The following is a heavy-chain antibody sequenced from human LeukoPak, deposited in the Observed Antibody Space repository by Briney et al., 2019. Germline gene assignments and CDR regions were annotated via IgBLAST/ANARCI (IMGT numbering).Heavy chain of an antibody. J-gene: IGHJ4*02. CDR2: IRYDGSNK. Sequence: PGGSLSLSCAASGFTFSSYGMHWVRQAPGKGLEWVAFIRYDGSNKYYADSVKGRFTISRDNAKNTLYLEMNRLRAEDTAVYYCARIMNSSPDYWGQGTLVTVSS. CDR3: ARIMNSSPDY. CDR1: GFTFSSYG. V-gene: IGHV3-30*02. D-gene: IGHD6-13*01.